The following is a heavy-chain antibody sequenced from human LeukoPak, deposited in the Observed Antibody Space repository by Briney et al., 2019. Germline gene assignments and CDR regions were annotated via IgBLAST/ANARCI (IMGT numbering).Heavy chain of an antibody. CDR3: ARGRYSAGDNWFDP. J-gene: IGHJ5*02. Sequence: PSETLSLTCTVSGGSITSSYWSWIRQSPGKGLEWIGYIHYTGSTNYNPSLKSRVTMLIDTSKNQFSLKLSSVTAADTAVYYCARGRYSAGDNWFDPWGQGTLVTVSS. CDR1: GGSITSSY. D-gene: IGHD3-9*01. CDR2: IHYTGST. V-gene: IGHV4-59*01.